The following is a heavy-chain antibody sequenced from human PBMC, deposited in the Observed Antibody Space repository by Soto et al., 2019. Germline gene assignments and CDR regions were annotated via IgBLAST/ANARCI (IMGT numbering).Heavy chain of an antibody. CDR2: ISTSGRTT. J-gene: IGHJ6*02. CDR3: ARDYEDSSSFFSYAYGMDV. Sequence: EVQLVESGGGLVQPGGSLRLSCAASGFTLSRYEMNWVRQAPGKGLEGVSYISTSGRTTYYADSVKGRFTISRDNAKNSVFLQMNSLRADDTAVYYCARDYEDSSSFFSYAYGMDVWGQGTTVTVSS. D-gene: IGHD6-6*01. V-gene: IGHV3-48*03. CDR1: GFTLSRYE.